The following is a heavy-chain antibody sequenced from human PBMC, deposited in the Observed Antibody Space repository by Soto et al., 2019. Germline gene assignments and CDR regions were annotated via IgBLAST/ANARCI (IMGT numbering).Heavy chain of an antibody. J-gene: IGHJ4*02. Sequence: QITLNESGPTLVKPTQTLTLTCTFSGFSLSTRDVGVGWIRQPPGEALEWLGVVYWDDSKTYSPSLESRLTITKYTSKNQVVLRMTKMDPVDTATYYCAHCRGGVASFWGQGTLVTVSS. CDR1: GFSLSTRDVG. V-gene: IGHV2-5*02. CDR3: AHCRGGVASF. CDR2: VYWDDSK. D-gene: IGHD2-2*01.